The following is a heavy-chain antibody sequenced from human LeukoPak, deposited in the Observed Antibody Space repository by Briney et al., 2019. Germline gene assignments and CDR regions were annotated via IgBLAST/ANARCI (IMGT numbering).Heavy chain of an antibody. V-gene: IGHV4-34*01. J-gene: IGHJ5*02. D-gene: IGHD6-19*01. CDR1: GGSFSGYY. CDR2: INHSGST. CDR3: ARARTTSGGYRTPTCSDP. Sequence: SETLSLTCAVYGGSFSGYYWSWIRQPPGRGLEWIGEINHSGSTNYNPSLKSRVTISVDTSKNQFSLKLSSVTAAGTAVYYCARARTTSGGYRTPTCSDPWGKEPLFTVS.